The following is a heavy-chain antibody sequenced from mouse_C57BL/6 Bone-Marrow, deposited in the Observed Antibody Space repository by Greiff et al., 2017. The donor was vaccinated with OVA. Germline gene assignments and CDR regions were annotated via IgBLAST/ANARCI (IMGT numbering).Heavy chain of an antibody. D-gene: IGHD2-5*01. V-gene: IGHV5-9*01. CDR3: ARHHSYYSNYSWFAY. J-gene: IGHJ3*01. CDR1: GFTFSSYT. Sequence: EVHLVESGGGLVKPGGSLKLSCAASGFTFSSYTMSWVRQTPEKRLEWVATISGGGGNTYYPDSVKGRFTISRDNAKNTLYLQMSSLRSEDTALYYCARHHSYYSNYSWFAYWGQGTLVTVSA. CDR2: ISGGGGNT.